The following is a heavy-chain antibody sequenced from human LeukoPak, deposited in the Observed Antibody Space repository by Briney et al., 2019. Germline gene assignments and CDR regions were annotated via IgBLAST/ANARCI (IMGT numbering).Heavy chain of an antibody. CDR2: IYYSGST. V-gene: IGHV4-31*03. J-gene: IGHJ4*02. D-gene: IGHD6-13*01. CDR1: GGSISSGGYY. CDR3: ARVPGPRAAAAN. Sequence: SETLSLTCTVSGGSISSGGYYWSWIRQHPGKGLEWIGYIYYSGSTYYNPSLKSRVTISVDTSKNQFSLKLSSVTAADTAVYYCARVPGPRAAAANWGQGTLVTVSS.